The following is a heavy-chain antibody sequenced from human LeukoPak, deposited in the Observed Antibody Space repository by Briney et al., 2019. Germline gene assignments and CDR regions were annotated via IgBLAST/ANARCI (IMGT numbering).Heavy chain of an antibody. J-gene: IGHJ4*02. V-gene: IGHV4-34*01. CDR2: ISHRGTT. CDR3: ARGAGSSSWSLDY. D-gene: IGHD6-13*01. CDR1: SGSFSSYQ. Sequence: SETLSLTCAVYSGSFSSYQWNWIRQPPGKGLEWIGEISHRGTTNYNPSLKSRVTMSVDTSKNQFSLKLSSVTAADTAVYYCARGAGSSSWSLDYWGQGTLVTVSS.